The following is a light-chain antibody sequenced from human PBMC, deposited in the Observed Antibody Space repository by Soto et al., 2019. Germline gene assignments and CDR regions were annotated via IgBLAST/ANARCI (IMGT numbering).Light chain of an antibody. J-gene: IGLJ1*01. V-gene: IGLV2-23*02. CDR1: SSDVGSYNL. CDR2: EVS. CDR3: CSYAGSSTFGPYV. Sequence: QSVLTQPASVSVSPGQSIAISCTGTSSDVGSYNLVSWYQQHPGKAPKLMIYEVSKRPSGVSNRFSGSKSGNPASLTISGRQAEDEADYYCCSYAGSSTFGPYVFGTGTKVTVL.